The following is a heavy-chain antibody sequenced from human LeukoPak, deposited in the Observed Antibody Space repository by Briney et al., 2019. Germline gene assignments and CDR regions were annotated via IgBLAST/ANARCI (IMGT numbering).Heavy chain of an antibody. V-gene: IGHV4-4*07. CDR2: IYTSGST. CDR1: GGSISSYY. D-gene: IGHD3-22*01. J-gene: IGHJ3*02. Sequence: SETLSLTCTVSGGSISSYYWSWIRQPAGKGLEWIGRIYTSGSTNYNPSLKSRVTMSVDTSKNQFSLKLSSVTAADTAVYYCARDHYYYDSSGYYFGDAFDIWGQGTMVTVSS. CDR3: ARDHYYYDSSGYYFGDAFDI.